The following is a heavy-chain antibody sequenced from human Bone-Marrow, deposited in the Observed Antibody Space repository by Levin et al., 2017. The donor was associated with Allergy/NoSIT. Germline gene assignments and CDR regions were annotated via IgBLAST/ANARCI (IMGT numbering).Heavy chain of an antibody. D-gene: IGHD3-10*01. Sequence: PGGSLRLSCAASGFTFSSYAMSWVRQAPGKGLEWVSAISGSGGSTYYADSVKGRFTISRDNSKNTLYLQMNSLRAEDTAVYYCAKGRSAMVQGAVGYWGQGTLVTVSS. CDR2: ISGSGGST. V-gene: IGHV3-23*01. CDR3: AKGRSAMVQGAVGY. J-gene: IGHJ4*02. CDR1: GFTFSSYA.